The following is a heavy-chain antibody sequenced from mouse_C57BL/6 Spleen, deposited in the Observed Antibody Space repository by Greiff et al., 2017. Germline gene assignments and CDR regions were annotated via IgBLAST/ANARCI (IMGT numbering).Heavy chain of an antibody. CDR3: ARGLTGTFAY. D-gene: IGHD4-1*01. CDR1: GFTFSSYA. J-gene: IGHJ3*01. CDR2: ISAGGSYT. Sequence: EVQLVESGGGLVKPGGSLKLSCAASGFTFSSYAMSWVRQTPEKRLEWVATISAGGSYTYYPDTVKGRFTISRDNAKNNLYLQMSHLKSEDTARYYCARGLTGTFAYWGQGTMVTVSA. V-gene: IGHV5-4*01.